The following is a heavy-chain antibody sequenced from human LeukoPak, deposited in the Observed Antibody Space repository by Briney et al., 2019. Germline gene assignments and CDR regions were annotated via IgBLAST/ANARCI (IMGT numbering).Heavy chain of an antibody. CDR2: IGTSSSTI. Sequence: GGSLRLSCAASGFTFSSYGMNWVRQAPGKGLEWVSYIGTSSSTIYYADSVKGRFSISRDNAKNSLYLQMNSLRDEDTAVYYCARHDYGGNSGDDWGQGTLVTVSS. CDR3: ARHDYGGNSGDD. D-gene: IGHD4-23*01. CDR1: GFTFSSYG. V-gene: IGHV3-48*02. J-gene: IGHJ4*02.